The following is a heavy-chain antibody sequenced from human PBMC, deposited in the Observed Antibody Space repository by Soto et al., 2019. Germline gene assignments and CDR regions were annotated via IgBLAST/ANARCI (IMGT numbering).Heavy chain of an antibody. CDR1: GFTFSSYR. CDR3: AGGSGWLVTD. Sequence: EVQLVESGGGLVQPGGSLRLSCAASGFTFSSYRMNWVRQAPGKGLEWVANVKQDGSEEYYVDSVKGRFTISRDNARNSLYLQMNNLRAEDTAVYYCAGGSGWLVTDWGQGTLVTVSS. V-gene: IGHV3-7*04. D-gene: IGHD6-19*01. J-gene: IGHJ4*02. CDR2: VKQDGSEE.